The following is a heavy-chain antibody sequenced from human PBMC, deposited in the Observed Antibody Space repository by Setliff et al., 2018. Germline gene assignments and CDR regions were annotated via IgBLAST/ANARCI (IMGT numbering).Heavy chain of an antibody. CDR3: ARINFYVSSGYYYAPEL. J-gene: IGHJ4*02. V-gene: IGHV1-18*01. D-gene: IGHD3-22*01. Sequence: ASVKVSCKASGYRFTTYGINWVRQAPGQGLEWMGWISPYNGNTKYAQKFQGRFTMTADPSTSTAYRELRSLRFDDTAVYYCARINFYVSSGYYYAPELWGQGTTVTVSS. CDR1: GYRFTTYG. CDR2: ISPYNGNT.